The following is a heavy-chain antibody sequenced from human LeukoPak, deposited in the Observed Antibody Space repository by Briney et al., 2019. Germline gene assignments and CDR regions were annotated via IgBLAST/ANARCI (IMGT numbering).Heavy chain of an antibody. Sequence: PGRSLRLSCAASGFTFSSYGMHWVRQAPGKGLEWVAVIWYDGSNKYHADSVKGRFTISRDNSKNTLYLQMNSLRAEDTAVYYCAREGYCSSTSCYREYYFDYWGQGTLVTVSS. CDR1: GFTFSSYG. V-gene: IGHV3-33*01. CDR3: AREGYCSSTSCYREYYFDY. J-gene: IGHJ4*02. D-gene: IGHD2-2*02. CDR2: IWYDGSNK.